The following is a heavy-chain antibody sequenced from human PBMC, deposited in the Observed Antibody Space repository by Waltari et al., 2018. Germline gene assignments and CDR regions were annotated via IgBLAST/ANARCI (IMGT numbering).Heavy chain of an antibody. D-gene: IGHD3-10*01. J-gene: IGHJ3*02. V-gene: IGHV4-34*01. CDR2: INHSGST. Sequence: QVQLQQWGAGLLKPSETLSLTCAVYGGSFSGYYWSWIRKPPGKGLEWIGEINHSGSTNANPSLNRRVTSPVNTSKNQFSLQLSSVTAADTAVYYCARVGLVRPVRRGVDIWGQGTMVTVSS. CDR1: GGSFSGYY. CDR3: ARVGLVRPVRRGVDI.